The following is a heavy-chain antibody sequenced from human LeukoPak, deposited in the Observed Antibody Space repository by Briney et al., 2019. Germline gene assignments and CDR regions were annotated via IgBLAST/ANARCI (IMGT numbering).Heavy chain of an antibody. V-gene: IGHV3-7*01. CDR3: TSWGDTTAEYFQR. D-gene: IGHD2-21*02. J-gene: IGHJ1*01. CDR2: INPDGRDT. CDR1: GFTFNRCW. Sequence: GGSLRLSCVVSGFTFNRCWMNWVRQAPGNGLEWVAHINPDGRDTYYVDSVKGRFTISRDNAQNSMYLQMNSLRVEDTAVYYCTSWGDTTAEYFQRWGQGTLVTVSS.